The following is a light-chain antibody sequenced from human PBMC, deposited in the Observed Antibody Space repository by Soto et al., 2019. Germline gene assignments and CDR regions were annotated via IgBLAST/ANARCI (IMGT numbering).Light chain of an antibody. Sequence: QSALTQAASVSGSPGRSITISCTGTSNDVGGYNYVSWYQQYPDKAPTLIIYDVSNRPSGVSTRFSGSKSGNRASLTISGLQAEDEADYYCSSYTTTTTSCVFGTGTKVTVL. J-gene: IGLJ1*01. CDR3: SSYTTTTTSCV. CDR1: SNDVGGYNY. V-gene: IGLV2-14*01. CDR2: DVS.